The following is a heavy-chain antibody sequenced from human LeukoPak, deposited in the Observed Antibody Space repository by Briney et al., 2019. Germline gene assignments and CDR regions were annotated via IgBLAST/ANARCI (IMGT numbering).Heavy chain of an antibody. D-gene: IGHD3-22*01. CDR2: INPNSGGT. J-gene: IGHJ4*02. CDR1: GYTFTGYY. Sequence: ASVKVSCKASGYTFTGYYMHWVRQAPGQGLEWMGWINPNSGGTNYAQKFQGRVTMTRDTSISTAYMGLSRLRSDDTAVYYCATRSTPFYYYDSSGYYNTDYWGQGTLVTVSS. CDR3: ATRSTPFYYYDSSGYYNTDY. V-gene: IGHV1-2*02.